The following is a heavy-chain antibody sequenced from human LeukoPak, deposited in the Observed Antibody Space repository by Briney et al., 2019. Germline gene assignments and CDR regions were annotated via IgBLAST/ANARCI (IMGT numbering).Heavy chain of an antibody. Sequence: SGPTLVNPTQTLTLTCTFSGFSLSTSGMCVSWIRQPPGKALEWLARIDWDDDKYYSTSLKTRLTISKDTSKNQVVLTMTNMDPVDTATYYCARIRLVDCSGGSCRLGAPRYYYYYMDVWGKGTTVTISS. V-gene: IGHV2-70*11. J-gene: IGHJ6*03. CDR2: IDWDDDK. CDR1: GFSLSTSGMC. D-gene: IGHD2-15*01. CDR3: ARIRLVDCSGGSCRLGAPRYYYYYMDV.